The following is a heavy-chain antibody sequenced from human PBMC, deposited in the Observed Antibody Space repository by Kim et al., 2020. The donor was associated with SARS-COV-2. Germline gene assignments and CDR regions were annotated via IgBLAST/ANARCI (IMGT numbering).Heavy chain of an antibody. CDR1: GFTFDDYA. J-gene: IGHJ2*01. CDR2: ISWNSGSI. CDR3: AKDASGRDSSGYYYSWYFDL. V-gene: IGHV3-9*01. D-gene: IGHD3-22*01. Sequence: GGSLRLSCAASGFTFDDYAMHWVRQAPGKGLEWVSGISWNSGSIGYADSVKGRFTISRDNAKNSLYLQMNSLRAEDTALYYCAKDASGRDSSGYYYSWYFDLWGRGTLVTVSS.